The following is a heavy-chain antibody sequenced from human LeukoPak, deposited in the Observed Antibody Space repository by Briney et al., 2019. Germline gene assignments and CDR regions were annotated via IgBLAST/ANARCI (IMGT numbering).Heavy chain of an antibody. CDR2: NDGTTT. J-gene: IGHJ5*02. CDR1: GFSLSTFW. V-gene: IGHV3-74*01. Sequence: PGGSLRLSCAASGFSLSTFWMHWVRQAPGKGLVWVSRNDGTTTTYADSVKGRFTISRDNAKNTLYLQMNSLRAEDTAVYYCTHLGWFDPWGQGTLVTVSS. CDR3: THLGWFDP.